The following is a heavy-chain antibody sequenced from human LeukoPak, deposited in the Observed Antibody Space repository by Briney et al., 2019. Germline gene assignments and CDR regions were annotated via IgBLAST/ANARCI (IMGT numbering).Heavy chain of an antibody. CDR2: ISHAEST. J-gene: IGHJ4*02. CDR1: GGSFSDYY. D-gene: IGHD5-18*01. Sequence: SETLSLTCAVYGGSFSDYYWNWIRQPPGKGLEWIGEISHAESTRYNSSLKSRLTISLDMSKKQFSLKLTSVTAADTAVYYCVRGQDTAKQAYWGQGTLVTVSS. CDR3: VRGQDTAKQAY. V-gene: IGHV4-34*01.